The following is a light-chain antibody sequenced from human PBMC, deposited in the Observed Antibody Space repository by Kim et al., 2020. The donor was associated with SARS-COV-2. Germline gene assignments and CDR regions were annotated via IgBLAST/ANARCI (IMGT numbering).Light chain of an antibody. J-gene: IGLJ2*01. CDR1: SNDIGSYSL. Sequence: QSVLTQPASVSGSPGQSITISCTGTSNDIGSYSLVSWYQQYPGEAPKLMIYEGSKRPSGVSPRFSGSKSGNTASLTISGLQAEDEAEYYCCSHAGGGTMLFGGGTQLTVL. CDR3: CSHAGGGTML. CDR2: EGS. V-gene: IGLV2-23*01.